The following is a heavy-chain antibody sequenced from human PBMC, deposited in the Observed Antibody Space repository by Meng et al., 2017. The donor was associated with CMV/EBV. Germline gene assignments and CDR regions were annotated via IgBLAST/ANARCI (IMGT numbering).Heavy chain of an antibody. J-gene: IGHJ5*02. D-gene: IGHD2-2*01. CDR2: INHSGST. Sequence: SETLSLTCAVYGGSFSGYYWSWIRQPPGKGLEWIGEINHSGSTNYNPSLKSRVTISVDTSKNQFSLKLSSVTAADTAVYYCARRPLYIAVVPAARNRFDPWGQGTLVTVSS. V-gene: IGHV4-34*01. CDR3: ARRPLYIAVVPAARNRFDP. CDR1: GGSFSGYY.